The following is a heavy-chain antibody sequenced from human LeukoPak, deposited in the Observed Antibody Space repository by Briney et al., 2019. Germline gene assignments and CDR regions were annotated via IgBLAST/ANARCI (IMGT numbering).Heavy chain of an antibody. CDR1: GITFSSYW. V-gene: IGHV3-74*01. CDR2: INSDGRST. D-gene: IGHD4-23*01. CDR3: ARSAYPGNSVIED. Sequence: GLSLRLSCAGSGITFSSYWMHWVRQAPGKGLVWVSRINSDGRSTNYADSVKGRFTISRDNAKNTLYLQMNSLRAEDTAVYYCARSAYPGNSVIEDWGRGTLVTVSS. J-gene: IGHJ4*02.